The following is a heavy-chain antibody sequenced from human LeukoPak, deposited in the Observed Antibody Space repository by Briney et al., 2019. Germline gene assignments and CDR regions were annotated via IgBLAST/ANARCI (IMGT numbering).Heavy chain of an antibody. J-gene: IGHJ4*02. V-gene: IGHV1-2*02. CDR1: GYTFTGYY. Sequence: ASVKVSCTASGYTFTGYYMHWVRQAPGQGLEWMGWINPNSGGTNYAQKFQGRVTMTRDTSISTAYMELSRLRSDDTAVYYCARGLPYSSGWYDYWGQGTLVTVSS. D-gene: IGHD6-19*01. CDR3: ARGLPYSSGWYDY. CDR2: INPNSGGT.